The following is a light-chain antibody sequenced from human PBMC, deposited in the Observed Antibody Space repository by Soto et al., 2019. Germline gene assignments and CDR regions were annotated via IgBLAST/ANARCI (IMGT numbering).Light chain of an antibody. V-gene: IGKV3-20*01. J-gene: IGKJ1*01. Sequence: EIVLTQSPGTLSLSPGERATLSCRASQSVSSGYLTWYQQKPGLAPRLLIYGASSRATGIPDRFSGSGSGTDFTLTINRLEPEDFVVYYCQQYDSSSTFGQGTKVEIK. CDR1: QSVSSGY. CDR2: GAS. CDR3: QQYDSSST.